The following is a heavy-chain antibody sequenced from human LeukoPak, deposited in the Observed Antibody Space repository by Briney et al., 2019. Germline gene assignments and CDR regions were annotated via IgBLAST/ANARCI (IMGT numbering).Heavy chain of an antibody. CDR1: GNYW. J-gene: IGHJ4*02. CDR2: INGDGSWT. Sequence: GGSLRFSCAASGNYWMHWVRQAPGKGLVWVSHINGDGSWTTYADSVKGRFTISKDNAKNTVCLQMNNLRAEDTAVYYCVSFYETYWGRGTLVTVSS. CDR3: VSFYETY. D-gene: IGHD2-2*01. V-gene: IGHV3-74*01.